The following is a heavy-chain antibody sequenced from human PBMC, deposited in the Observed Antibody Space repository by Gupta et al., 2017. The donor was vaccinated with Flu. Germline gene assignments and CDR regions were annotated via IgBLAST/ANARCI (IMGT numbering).Heavy chain of an antibody. CDR2: INPNSGGT. Sequence: YINWVRQAPGQGLEWTGRINPNSGGTKYTQNFQGRVTLTRDTSMNTVNMELSNLRSDDTAVYYCARVGYCSTTSCYEPFDHWGQGTLVSVSS. CDR3: ARVGYCSTTSCYEPFDH. D-gene: IGHD2-2*01. CDR1: Y. J-gene: IGHJ4*02. V-gene: IGHV1-2*06.